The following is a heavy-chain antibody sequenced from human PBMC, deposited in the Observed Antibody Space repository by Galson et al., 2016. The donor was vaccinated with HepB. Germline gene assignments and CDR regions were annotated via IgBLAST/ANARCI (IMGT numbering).Heavy chain of an antibody. J-gene: IGHJ4*02. D-gene: IGHD6-19*01. CDR3: AADPEAFSSSGWYRLSQINPAY. Sequence: SVKVSCKASGFTFTSSAVQWIRQARGQRLEWIGWIVVGSGNTNYAQKFQERVTITRDMSTSTAYMELSSLRSEDTAVYYCAADPEAFSSSGWYRLSQINPAYWGQGTLVTVSS. V-gene: IGHV1-58*01. CDR2: IVVGSGNT. CDR1: GFTFTSSA.